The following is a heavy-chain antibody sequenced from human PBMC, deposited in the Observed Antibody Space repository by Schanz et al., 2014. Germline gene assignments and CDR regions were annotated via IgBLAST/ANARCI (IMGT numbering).Heavy chain of an antibody. J-gene: IGHJ5*01. V-gene: IGHV1-2*06. CDR3: ARDSDVSKYNLFDS. CDR2: INPNSGGT. Sequence: QVQLVQSGADVKKPGASVKVSCKASGYTFTGYSMHWVRQAPGQGLEWMGRINPNSGGTNYAQKFQGRVTMTRDTSISTVYMELTRLTFDDTAIYYCARDSDVSKYNLFDSWGQGALVTFSS. CDR1: GYTFTGYS.